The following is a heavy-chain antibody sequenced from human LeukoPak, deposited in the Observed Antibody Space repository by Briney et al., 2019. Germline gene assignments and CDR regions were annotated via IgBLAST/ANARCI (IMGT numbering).Heavy chain of an antibody. V-gene: IGHV1-69*05. D-gene: IGHD2-2*01. CDR3: ARASLVVPVVGAFDI. J-gene: IGHJ3*02. Sequence: SVKVSCKASGGTFSSYAISWVRQAPGQGLEWMGGIIPIFGTANYAQKFQGRVTITTDESTSTAYMELSSLRSEDTAVYYCARASLVVPVVGAFDIWGQGTMVTVSS. CDR1: GGTFSSYA. CDR2: IIPIFGTA.